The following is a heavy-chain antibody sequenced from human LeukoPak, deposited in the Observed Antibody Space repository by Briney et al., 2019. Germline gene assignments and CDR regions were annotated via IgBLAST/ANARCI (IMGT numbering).Heavy chain of an antibody. CDR1: GGSISSYY. V-gene: IGHV4-59*08. D-gene: IGHD1-1*01. CDR2: IYYSGST. Sequence: PSETLSLTCTVSGGSISSYYWSWIRQPPGKGLEWIGYIYYSGSTNHNPSLKSRVTISVDTSKNQFSLKLSSVTAADTAVYYCARQLVGTRTYYYGMDVWGQGTTVTVSS. J-gene: IGHJ6*02. CDR3: ARQLVGTRTYYYGMDV.